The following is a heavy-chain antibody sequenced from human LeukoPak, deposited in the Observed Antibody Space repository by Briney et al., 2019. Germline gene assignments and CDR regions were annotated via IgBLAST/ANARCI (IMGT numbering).Heavy chain of an antibody. J-gene: IGHJ6*03. Sequence: SETLSLTCTVSGGSISSHYWSWIRQPPGKGLEWIGYIYYSGSTNYNPSLKSRVTISVDTSKNQFSLKLSSVTAADTAVYYCASGSSSWYYYYYMDVWGKGTTVTDSS. CDR2: IYYSGST. CDR3: ASGSSSWYYYYYMDV. V-gene: IGHV4-59*11. CDR1: GGSISSHY. D-gene: IGHD6-13*01.